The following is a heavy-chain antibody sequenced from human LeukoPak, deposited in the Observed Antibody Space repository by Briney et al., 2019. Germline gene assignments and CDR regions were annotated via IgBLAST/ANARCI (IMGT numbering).Heavy chain of an antibody. CDR1: GGFFSGYY. Sequence: SDTLSLTCAVYGGFFSGYYWSWTRQPPGKGLEWIGEINHSGSTNYNPSLKSRVTISVDTSKNQFSLKLSSVTAADTAVYYCARSRGVIDYWGQGTLVTVSS. D-gene: IGHD3-10*01. CDR2: INHSGST. J-gene: IGHJ4*02. V-gene: IGHV4-34*01. CDR3: ARSRGVIDY.